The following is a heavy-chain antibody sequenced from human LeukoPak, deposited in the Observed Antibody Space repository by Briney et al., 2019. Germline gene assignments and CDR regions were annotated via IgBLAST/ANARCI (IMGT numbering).Heavy chain of an antibody. V-gene: IGHV1-46*01. CDR2: INPSGGRT. D-gene: IGHD3-3*01. CDR3: ARTYYDFWSGHTLYYMDV. J-gene: IGHJ6*03. CDR1: GYTFTSYD. Sequence: ASVKVSCKASGYTFTSYDINWVRQATGQGLEWMGIINPSGGRTSYAQKFQGRATMTRDMSTSTVYMELSSLRSEDTAVYYCARTYYDFWSGHTLYYMDVWGKGTTVTVSS.